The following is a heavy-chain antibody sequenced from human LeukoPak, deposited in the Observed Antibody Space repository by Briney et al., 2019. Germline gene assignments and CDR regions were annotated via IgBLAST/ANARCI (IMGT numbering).Heavy chain of an antibody. J-gene: IGHJ4*02. CDR3: ARGYYGILTGYNPAGGVAFDY. CDR1: GFTVSSNY. CDR2: IYSCGST. Sequence: GGSLRLSCAASGFTVSSNYMSWVRQAPGKGLEWVSVIYSCGSTYYADSVKGRFTISRDNSKNTLYLQMNSLRAEDTAVYYCARGYYGILTGYNPAGGVAFDYWGQGTLVTVSS. D-gene: IGHD3-9*01. V-gene: IGHV3-53*01.